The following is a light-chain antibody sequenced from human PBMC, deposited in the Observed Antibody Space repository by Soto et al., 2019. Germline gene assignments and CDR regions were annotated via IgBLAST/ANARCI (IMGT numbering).Light chain of an antibody. J-gene: IGKJ4*01. V-gene: IGKV1-5*03. CDR2: KAS. CDR3: QQSYSSRLT. Sequence: DIQITQSPSTLYAYVGDRVTITCRASQSISSWLAWYQQKPGKAPKPLIFKASTLESGVPSLFSGSGSGTDFTLTISSLQPEDFATYYCQQSYSSRLTFGGGTKVDI. CDR1: QSISSW.